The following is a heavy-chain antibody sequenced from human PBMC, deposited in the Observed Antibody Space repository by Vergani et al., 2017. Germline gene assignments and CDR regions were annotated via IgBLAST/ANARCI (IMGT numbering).Heavy chain of an antibody. Sequence: QVQLEESGGGVVQPGRSLRLSCAGSGFTLSSHAMHWVRPAPGKGLEWVAFIWYDGSKEYYADSVKGRFTISRDNSKNTLYLQMNSLRAEDTAVYYCARASTDGSGSYSDYWGQGTLVTVSS. CDR3: ARASTDGSGSYSDY. V-gene: IGHV3-33*01. CDR2: IWYDGSKE. CDR1: GFTLSSHA. D-gene: IGHD3-10*01. J-gene: IGHJ4*02.